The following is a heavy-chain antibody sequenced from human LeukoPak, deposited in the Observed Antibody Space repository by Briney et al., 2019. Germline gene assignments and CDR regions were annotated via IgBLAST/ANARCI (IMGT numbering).Heavy chain of an antibody. CDR3: ARERGRSYGSVPYYYFYMDV. J-gene: IGHJ6*03. D-gene: IGHD5-18*01. Sequence: SHTLALIQTFSVRPFSSYYRLCIRQPAAKALEYIVGLYTRWSTNLYPSLQSRVTIAVDTINNQFPLKLSSVTAADTAVYYCARERGRSYGSVPYYYFYMDVWGKGTTVTVSS. CDR1: VRPFSSYY. CDR2: LYTRWST. V-gene: IGHV4-4*07.